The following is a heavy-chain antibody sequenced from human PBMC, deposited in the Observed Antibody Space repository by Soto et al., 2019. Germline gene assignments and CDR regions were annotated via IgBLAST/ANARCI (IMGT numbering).Heavy chain of an antibody. CDR2: ISSSSSTI. J-gene: IGHJ4*02. D-gene: IGHD5-12*01. V-gene: IGHV3-48*02. CDR1: GFTFSSYS. Sequence: GGSLRLSCAASGFTFSSYSMNWVRQAPGKGLEWVSYISSSSSTIYYADSVKGRFTISRDNAKNSLYLQMNSLRDEDTAVYYCARWEGTSVATIAWWGFDYWGQGTLVTVSS. CDR3: ARWEGTSVATIAWWGFDY.